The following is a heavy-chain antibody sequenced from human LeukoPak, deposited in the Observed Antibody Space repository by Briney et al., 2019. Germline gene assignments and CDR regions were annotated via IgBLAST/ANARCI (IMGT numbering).Heavy chain of an antibody. Sequence: GGSLRLSCAASGFTFSSYAMSWVRQAPGKGLEWVSAISGSGGSTYYADSVKGRFTISRDNSKSTLYLQMNSLRAEDTAVYYCAKDGMATQEFDYWGQGTLVTVSS. J-gene: IGHJ4*02. CDR2: ISGSGGST. CDR3: AKDGMATQEFDY. D-gene: IGHD5-24*01. V-gene: IGHV3-23*01. CDR1: GFTFSSYA.